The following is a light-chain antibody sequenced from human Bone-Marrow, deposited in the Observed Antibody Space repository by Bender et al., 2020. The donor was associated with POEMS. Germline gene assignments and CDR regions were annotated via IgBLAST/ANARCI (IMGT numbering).Light chain of an antibody. V-gene: IGLV2-14*03. Sequence: QSALTQPASVSESPGQSITISCTGTSSDVGAYNFVSWYQQHPGKAPTLMIYDVNNRPSGVSNRFSGSKSGNTASLTISGLQAEDEAEYYCCSYTGGTTFVVAFGGGTTLTVL. CDR2: DVN. J-gene: IGLJ2*01. CDR1: SSDVGAYNF. CDR3: CSYTGGTTFVVA.